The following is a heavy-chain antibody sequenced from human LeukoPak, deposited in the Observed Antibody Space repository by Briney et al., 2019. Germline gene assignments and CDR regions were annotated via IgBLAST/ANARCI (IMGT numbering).Heavy chain of an antibody. CDR3: AGSIWPRAAAGTFDY. J-gene: IGHJ4*02. V-gene: IGHV3-23*01. D-gene: IGHD6-13*01. Sequence: GGSLRLSCAASGFIFSSQAMRWVRQAPGMGLEWVSAISASGFNTYYTDSVKGRFTISRDTSKNTLYLHMSSLRAEDTAVYYCAGSIWPRAAAGTFDYWGQGTLVTVSS. CDR2: ISASGFNT. CDR1: GFIFSSQA.